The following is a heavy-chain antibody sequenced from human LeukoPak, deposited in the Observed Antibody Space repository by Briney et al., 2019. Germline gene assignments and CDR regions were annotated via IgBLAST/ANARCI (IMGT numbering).Heavy chain of an antibody. CDR2: FDAEDGET. V-gene: IGHV1-24*01. D-gene: IGHD3-22*01. CDR3: ATDGNYYDSSGYYKR. Sequence: ASVKVSCKVSGYTLTELSMHWVRQAPGKGLEWMGGFDAEDGETIYAQKFQGRVTMTEDTSTDTAYMELSSLTSEDTAVYYCATDGNYYDSSGYYKRWGQGTLATVSS. CDR1: GYTLTELS. J-gene: IGHJ4*02.